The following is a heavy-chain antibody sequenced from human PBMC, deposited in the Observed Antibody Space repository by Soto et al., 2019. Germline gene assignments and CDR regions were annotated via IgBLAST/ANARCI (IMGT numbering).Heavy chain of an antibody. Sequence: PGRSLRLSCSASGFTFSSYAMQWVRQAPGKGLEYVSAISSNGGSTYYADSVKGRFTISRDNSKNTLYLQMSSLRANDTGMYYCATPGGFGMDVWGQGTTVGVSS. CDR1: GFTFSSYA. V-gene: IGHV3-64D*06. D-gene: IGHD5-12*01. J-gene: IGHJ6*02. CDR3: ATPGGFGMDV. CDR2: ISSNGGST.